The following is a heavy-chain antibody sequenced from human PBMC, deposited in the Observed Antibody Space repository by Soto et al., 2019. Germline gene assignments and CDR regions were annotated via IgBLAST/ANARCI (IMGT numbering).Heavy chain of an antibody. V-gene: IGHV4-34*01. D-gene: IGHD3-22*01. Sequence: QVQLQQWGAGLLKPSETLSLACAVYGGSFSGYYWSWIRQPPGQGLEWIGEINHSGRTNYNPSLKSRVTISVDTSKNQISLKLSSVTAADTAVYYCVRAGDYSGYSDYWGQGTLVTVSS. CDR2: INHSGRT. CDR1: GGSFSGYY. J-gene: IGHJ4*02. CDR3: VRAGDYSGYSDY.